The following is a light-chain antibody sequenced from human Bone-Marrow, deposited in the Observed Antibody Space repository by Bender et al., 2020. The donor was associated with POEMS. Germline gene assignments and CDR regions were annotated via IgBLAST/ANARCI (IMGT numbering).Light chain of an antibody. V-gene: IGLV2-23*01. CDR3: CSFAGGNTWV. CDR2: EDD. CDR1: SSDVTNFNL. J-gene: IGLJ2*01. Sequence: QSALTQPASVSGSPGQSITISCTGTSSDVTNFNLVSWYLHHPGKAPKLMIFEDDKRPLGISDRFSASKSGNTASLTISGLQAEDEADYYCCSFAGGNTWVFGGGTKLTVL.